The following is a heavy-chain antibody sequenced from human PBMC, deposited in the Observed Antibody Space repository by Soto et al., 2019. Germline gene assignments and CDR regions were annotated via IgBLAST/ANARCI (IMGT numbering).Heavy chain of an antibody. D-gene: IGHD5-18*01. Sequence: SETLSLTCTVPGDSISHFSWSLVRQPPGRGLQWIGYISYFGNTNYNPSLKSRVTISLDTSKNQFSLQLSSVTAADTAMYFCARHGSTVDTEGAFDYWGQGTLVTVSS. J-gene: IGHJ4*02. CDR1: GDSISHFS. V-gene: IGHV4-59*08. CDR2: ISYFGNT. CDR3: ARHGSTVDTEGAFDY.